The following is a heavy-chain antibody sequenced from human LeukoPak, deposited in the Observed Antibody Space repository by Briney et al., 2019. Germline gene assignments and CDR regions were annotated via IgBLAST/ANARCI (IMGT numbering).Heavy chain of an antibody. J-gene: IGHJ4*02. D-gene: IGHD3-10*01. Sequence: ASVKVSCKASGYTFTSYGISWVRQAPGQGLEWMGWISAYNGNTNYAQKLQGRVTMTTDTSTSTAYMELRSLRSDDTAVYYCARDANSMVRGVIEETPDYWGQGTLVTVSP. CDR2: ISAYNGNT. CDR1: GYTFTSYG. V-gene: IGHV1-18*01. CDR3: ARDANSMVRGVIEETPDY.